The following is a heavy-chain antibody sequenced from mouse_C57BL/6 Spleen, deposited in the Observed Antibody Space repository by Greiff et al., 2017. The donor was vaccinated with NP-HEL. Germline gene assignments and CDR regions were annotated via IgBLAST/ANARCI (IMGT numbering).Heavy chain of an antibody. CDR2: ISYSGST. D-gene: IGHD2-3*01. CDR3: ARRRDGSFDY. J-gene: IGHJ2*01. CDR1: GYSITSGYD. V-gene: IGHV3-1*01. Sequence: EVQLQESGPGMVKPSQSLSLTCTVTGYSITSGYDWHWIRHFPGNKLEWMGYISYSGSTNYNPSLKSRISITHDTSKNHFFLKLNSVTTEDTATYYCARRRDGSFDYWGQGTTLTVSS.